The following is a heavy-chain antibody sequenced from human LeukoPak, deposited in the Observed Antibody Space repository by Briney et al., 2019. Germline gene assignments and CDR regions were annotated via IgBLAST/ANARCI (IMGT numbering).Heavy chain of an antibody. D-gene: IGHD2-21*02. Sequence: PSETLSLTCTVSGGSTSSYYWSWIRQPPGKGLEWIGYIYYSGSTNYNPSLKSRVTISVDTSKNQFSLKLSSVTAADTAVYYCARENCGGDCYSFSWYAFDIWGQGTMVTVSS. CDR2: IYYSGST. J-gene: IGHJ3*02. CDR3: ARENCGGDCYSFSWYAFDI. CDR1: GGSTSSYY. V-gene: IGHV4-59*01.